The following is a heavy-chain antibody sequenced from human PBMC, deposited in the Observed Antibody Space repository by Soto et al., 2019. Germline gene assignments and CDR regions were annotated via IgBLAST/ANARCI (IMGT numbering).Heavy chain of an antibody. J-gene: IGHJ6*02. V-gene: IGHV3-21*01. D-gene: IGHD6-6*01. Sequence: EVQLVESGGGLVKPGGSLRLSCAASGFTFSSYSMNWVRQAPGKGLEWVSSISSSSSYIYYADSVKGRFTISRDNAKNSLYLQMNSLRAEDTAVYYCARAPWGSSSSFRDYYYGMDVWGQGTTVTVSS. CDR2: ISSSSSYI. CDR1: GFTFSSYS. CDR3: ARAPWGSSSSFRDYYYGMDV.